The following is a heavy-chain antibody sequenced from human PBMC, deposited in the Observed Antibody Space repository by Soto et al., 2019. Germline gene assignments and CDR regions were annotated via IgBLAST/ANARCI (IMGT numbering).Heavy chain of an antibody. V-gene: IGHV1-18*01. Sequence: ASVKVSCKASGYTFTSYGISWVRQAPGQGLEWMGWISAYNGNTNYAQKLQGRVTMTTDTSTSTAYMELRSLRSDDTAVYDCARKAEVSYDVWSGYSASDFDYWG. CDR3: ARKAEVSYDVWSGYSASDFDY. CDR2: ISAYNGNT. D-gene: IGHD3-3*01. CDR1: GYTFTSYG. J-gene: IGHJ4*01.